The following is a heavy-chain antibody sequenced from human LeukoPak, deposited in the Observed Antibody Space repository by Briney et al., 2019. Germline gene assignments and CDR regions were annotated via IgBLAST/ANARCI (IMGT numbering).Heavy chain of an antibody. V-gene: IGHV1-2*02. J-gene: IGHJ4*02. CDR3: AREGYYDSSGYSD. Sequence: ASVKVSCKASGYTFTGYYMHWVRQAPGQGLEWMGWINPNSGGTNYAQKFQGRVTMTRDTSISTAYMELSRLRSDDTAVYYCAREGYYDSSGYSDWGQGTLATVSS. CDR2: INPNSGGT. CDR1: GYTFTGYY. D-gene: IGHD3-22*01.